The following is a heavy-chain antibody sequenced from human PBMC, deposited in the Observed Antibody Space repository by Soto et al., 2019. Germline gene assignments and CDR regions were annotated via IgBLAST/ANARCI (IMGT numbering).Heavy chain of an antibody. D-gene: IGHD3-16*01. CDR2: ISPYTGDT. Sequence: QVQLVQSGDEMKKPGASVRVSCKASGYIFVNYGIAWVRQAPGQGLEWMGWISPYTGDTHSASKVQGRLTMTTDTXTSTAYMDLGSLTSDDTAAYYCAMVDNYVTPAPQDVWGQGTTVTVSS. CDR3: AMVDNYVTPAPQDV. V-gene: IGHV1-18*01. CDR1: GYIFVNYG. J-gene: IGHJ6*02.